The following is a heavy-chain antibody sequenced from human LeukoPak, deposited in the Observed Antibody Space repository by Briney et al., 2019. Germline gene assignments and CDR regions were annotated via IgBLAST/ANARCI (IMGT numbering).Heavy chain of an antibody. CDR1: GFTFSGYW. Sequence: PGGSLRLSCAASGFTFSGYWMHWVRQAPGKGLVWVSRINSDGSSTSYADSVKGRFTISRDNAKNTLYLQMNSLRAEDTAVYYCARPERSGSYNYWGQGTLVTVSS. CDR3: ARPERSGSYNY. D-gene: IGHD3-10*01. CDR2: INSDGSST. V-gene: IGHV3-74*01. J-gene: IGHJ4*02.